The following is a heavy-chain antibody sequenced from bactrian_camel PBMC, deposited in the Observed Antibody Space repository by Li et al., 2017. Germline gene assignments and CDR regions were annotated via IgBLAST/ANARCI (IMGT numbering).Heavy chain of an antibody. CDR2: VSGDGSTT. D-gene: IGHD2*01. CDR1: RVTLSLSSYF. CDR3: ATGTGIDLNYPFGY. V-gene: IGHV3-2*01. J-gene: IGHJ6*01. Sequence: HVQLVESGGDLVQPGGSLRLSCAASRVTLSLSSYFLSWVRQAQGGKGLEWVSSVSGDGSTTYYAGSVKGRFAISRDSAKNTVYLQMNSLKSDDTAQYYCATGTGIDLNYPFGYWGQGTQVTVS.